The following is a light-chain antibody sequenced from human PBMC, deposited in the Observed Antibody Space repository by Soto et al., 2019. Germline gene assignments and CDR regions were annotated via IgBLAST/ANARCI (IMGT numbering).Light chain of an antibody. CDR3: SSYSSSTAYL. Sequence: QSALTQPASVSGSPGQSITISCTGTSSDVGGYVYVSWYQLHPGKAPKLMVFEVSNRPSGVSYRFSGSKSGNTASLTISGLQAEDEADYFCSSYSSSTAYLFGTGTKLTVL. CDR1: SSDVGGYVY. CDR2: EVS. V-gene: IGLV2-14*01. J-gene: IGLJ1*01.